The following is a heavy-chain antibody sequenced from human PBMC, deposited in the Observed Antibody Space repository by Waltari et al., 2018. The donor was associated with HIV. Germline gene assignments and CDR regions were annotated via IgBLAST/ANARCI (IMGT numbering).Heavy chain of an antibody. J-gene: IGHJ5*02. CDR2: ITSNGRDA. CDR1: GFTFGSFA. Sequence: EVQLVESGGALVQPGGYLRLSCAASGFTFGSFAMPWVRQTPGKGLEYVSTITSNGRDAYYAESVEGRFTISRDNSKNTLYLQMGSLRAEDVAVYYCARGVYDSTAYRNYFDPWGQGTLVTVSS. D-gene: IGHD3-22*01. V-gene: IGHV3-64*07. CDR3: ARGVYDSTAYRNYFDP.